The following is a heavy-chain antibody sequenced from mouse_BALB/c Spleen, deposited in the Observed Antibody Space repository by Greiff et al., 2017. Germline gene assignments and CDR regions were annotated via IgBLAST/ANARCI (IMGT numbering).Heavy chain of an antibody. CDR2: ISYSGST. CDR3: ARYKDYYGSSYPLDY. V-gene: IGHV3-8*02. D-gene: IGHD1-1*01. CDR1: GDSITSGY. J-gene: IGHJ2*01. Sequence: EVMLVESGPSLVKPSQTLSLTCSVTGDSITSGYWNWIRKFPGNKLEYMGYISYSGSTYYNPSLKSRISITRDTSKNQYYLQLNSVTTEDTATYYCARYKDYYGSSYPLDYWGQGTTLTVSS.